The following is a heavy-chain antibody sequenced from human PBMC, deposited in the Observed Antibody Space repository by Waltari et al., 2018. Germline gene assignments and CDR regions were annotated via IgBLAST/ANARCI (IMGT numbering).Heavy chain of an antibody. D-gene: IGHD3-10*01. J-gene: IGHJ4*02. V-gene: IGHV3-15*07. Sequence: EVQLVESGGGLVEPGGSLRLSCGASGFTFNNAWSPWVRQAPGKGLEWLGRIKSDTYGGTTDYAAPVKGRFTISRDDSKNTLYLQMNSLKTEDTAVYYCTQIALWFGDPVDYWGQGTLVTVSA. CDR2: IKSDTYGGTT. CDR3: TQIALWFGDPVDY. CDR1: GFTFNNAW.